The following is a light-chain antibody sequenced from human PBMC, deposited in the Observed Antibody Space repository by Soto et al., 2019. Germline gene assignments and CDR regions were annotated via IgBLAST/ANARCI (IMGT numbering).Light chain of an antibody. CDR3: SSYTSISTYV. CDR1: SSDVGGYNY. Sequence: QSVLTQPASVSGSPGQSITISCTGTSSDVGGYNYVSWYQQHPGKAPKLMIYEVSNRPSGVSNRFSGSKSGNTASLTISGLQVDDEADYYCSSYTSISTYVFGTGTKLTVL. V-gene: IGLV2-14*01. CDR2: EVS. J-gene: IGLJ1*01.